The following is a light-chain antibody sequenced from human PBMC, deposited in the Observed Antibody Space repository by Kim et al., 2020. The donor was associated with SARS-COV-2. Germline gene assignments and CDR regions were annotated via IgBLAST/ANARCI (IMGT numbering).Light chain of an antibody. Sequence: SASVGDRVTITCRASENIGTWLAWYQQKPGRAPSLLIYLASTLESGVPSRFSGTGSGTEFSLSITSLQPEDCATYYCQHYSRFPYTFGQGTKLEI. J-gene: IGKJ2*01. CDR1: ENIGTW. CDR3: QHYSRFPYT. CDR2: LAS. V-gene: IGKV1-5*03.